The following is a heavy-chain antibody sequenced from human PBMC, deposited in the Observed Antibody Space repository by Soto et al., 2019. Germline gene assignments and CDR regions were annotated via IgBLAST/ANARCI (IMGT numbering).Heavy chain of an antibody. D-gene: IGHD4-17*01. V-gene: IGHV3-43D*04. CDR3: AKWATVTTHYQYYGMDV. J-gene: IGHJ6*02. CDR2: VNWDGDTT. CDR1: GFTFDDFD. Sequence: PGGSLTLSCAVSGFTFDDFDMCWVRQVPGKGLEWTSLVNWDGDTTFYTDSVKGRFIISRDNSKNSVYLQMNSLSSDHSAMYYCAKWATVTTHYQYYGMDVWGQGTTVTVSS.